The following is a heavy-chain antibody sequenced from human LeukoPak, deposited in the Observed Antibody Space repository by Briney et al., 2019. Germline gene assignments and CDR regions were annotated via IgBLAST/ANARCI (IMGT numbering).Heavy chain of an antibody. CDR1: GFTFSNAW. J-gene: IGHJ4*02. CDR2: IKSKTDGGTT. Sequence: PGGSLRLSCAASGFTFSNAWMSWVRQAPGKGLEWVGRIKSKTDGGTTDYAAPVKGRFTISRDDSKNTLYLQMNSLKTEDTAVYYCARERGRGAAAGYYFDYWGQGTLVTVSS. V-gene: IGHV3-15*01. CDR3: ARERGRGAAAGYYFDY. D-gene: IGHD6-13*01.